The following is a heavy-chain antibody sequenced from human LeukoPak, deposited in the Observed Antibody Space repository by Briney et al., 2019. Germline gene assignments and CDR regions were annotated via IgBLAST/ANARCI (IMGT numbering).Heavy chain of an antibody. J-gene: IGHJ4*02. CDR3: ARGVMYYDSSGYLFDY. CDR2: IWYDGSNK. Sequence: PGGSLRLSCAASGFTFSSYGMHWIHQAPGKGLEWVAIIWYDGSNKYYADSVKGRFTISRDNSKNTLYLQMNSLRAEDTAVYYCARGVMYYDSSGYLFDYWGQGILVTVSS. CDR1: GFTFSSYG. D-gene: IGHD3-22*01. V-gene: IGHV3-33*01.